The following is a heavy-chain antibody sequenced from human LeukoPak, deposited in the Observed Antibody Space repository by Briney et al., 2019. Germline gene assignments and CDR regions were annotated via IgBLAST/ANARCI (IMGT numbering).Heavy chain of an antibody. CDR1: GYTFTGYY. J-gene: IGHJ4*02. V-gene: IGHV1-2*04. D-gene: IGHD5-18*01. Sequence: ASVKVSCKASGYTFTGYYMHWVRQAPGQGLEWMGWLNPNSGGTNYAQKFQGWVTMTRDTSISTAYMELSRLRSDDTAVYYCARQTHEKDTAMEFFDYWGQGTLVTVSS. CDR3: ARQTHEKDTAMEFFDY. CDR2: LNPNSGGT.